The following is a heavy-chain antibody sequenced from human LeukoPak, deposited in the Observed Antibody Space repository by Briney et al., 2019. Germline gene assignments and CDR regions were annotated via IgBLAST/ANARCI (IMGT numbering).Heavy chain of an antibody. D-gene: IGHD4-23*01. CDR3: ARGNGNVGGRLDP. J-gene: IGHJ5*02. CDR2: LYSGGAT. CDR1: GFSVSGIH. Sequence: GGSLRLSCVASGFSVSGIHMNWVRQAPGKDLEWVSGLYSGGATYYADPMGGRFTISRDHSKNTLYLQMTNLRVDDTAIYYCARGNGNVGGRLDPWGQGTRVTVSS. V-gene: IGHV3-66*01.